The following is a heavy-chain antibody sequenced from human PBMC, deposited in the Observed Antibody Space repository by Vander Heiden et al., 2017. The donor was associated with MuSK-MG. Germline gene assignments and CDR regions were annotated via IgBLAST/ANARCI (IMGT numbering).Heavy chain of an antibody. D-gene: IGHD2-15*01. V-gene: IGHV3-66*01. Sequence: EVQLVESGGGLVQPGGSLRLSCAASGFTVSGNYMSWVRQAPGKGLEWVSVIYSDDTTYYADSVKGRFTISRDNSKNTRYLQMNSLRAEDTALYYCARDRGSGNWYYQWGQGTLVTVSS. CDR2: IYSDDTT. J-gene: IGHJ5*02. CDR1: GFTVSGNY. CDR3: ARDRGSGNWYYQ.